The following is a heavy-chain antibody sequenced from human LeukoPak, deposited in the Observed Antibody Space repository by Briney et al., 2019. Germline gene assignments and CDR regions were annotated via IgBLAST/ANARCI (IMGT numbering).Heavy chain of an antibody. D-gene: IGHD6-6*01. Sequence: GGSLRLSCAASGFTFSSYSMNWVRQAPGKGLEWVSSISSSSDYINYADSVKGRFTISRDNAKNSLYLQINSLRAEDTAVYYCARDQYSSQALEGFDVWGKGTTVTVSS. J-gene: IGHJ6*04. CDR2: ISSSSDYI. CDR3: ARDQYSSQALEGFDV. V-gene: IGHV3-21*01. CDR1: GFTFSSYS.